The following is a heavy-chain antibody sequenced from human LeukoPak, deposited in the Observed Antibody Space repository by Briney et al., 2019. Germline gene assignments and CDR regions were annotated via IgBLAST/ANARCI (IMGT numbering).Heavy chain of an antibody. CDR3: ARDLRLERRNYFDY. CDR2: IYYSGST. D-gene: IGHD1-1*01. CDR1: GGSISSYY. Sequence: SETLSLTCTVSGGSISSYYWSWIRQPPGKGLEWIGYIYYSGSTYYNPSLKSRVTISVDTSKNQFSLKLSSVTAADTAVYYCARDLRLERRNYFDYWGQGTLVTVSS. V-gene: IGHV4-59*12. J-gene: IGHJ4*02.